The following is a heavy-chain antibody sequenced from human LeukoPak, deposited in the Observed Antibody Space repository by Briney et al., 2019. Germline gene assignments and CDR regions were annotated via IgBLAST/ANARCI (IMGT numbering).Heavy chain of an antibody. V-gene: IGHV4-34*01. Sequence: GSLRLSCAASGFTFSSYWMSWIRQPPGKGLEWIGEINHSGSTNYNPSLKSRVTISVDTSKNQFSLKLSSVTAADTAVYYCARIIAVAGTHGLFDIWGQGTMVTVSS. D-gene: IGHD6-19*01. CDR1: GFTFSSYW. CDR2: INHSGST. CDR3: ARIIAVAGTHGLFDI. J-gene: IGHJ3*02.